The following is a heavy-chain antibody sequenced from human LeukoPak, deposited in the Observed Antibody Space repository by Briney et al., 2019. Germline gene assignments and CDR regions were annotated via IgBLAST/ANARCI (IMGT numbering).Heavy chain of an antibody. CDR3: ARAPGILTGKYYYYYYYMDV. CDR2: INPNSGGT. Sequence: ASVKVSCKASGYTFTTYYIHWVRQAPGQGLEWMGWINPNSGGTNYAQKFQGRVTMTRDTSISTAYMELSRLRSDDTAVYYCARAPGILTGKYYYYYYYMDVWGKGTTVTISS. D-gene: IGHD3-9*01. V-gene: IGHV1-2*02. J-gene: IGHJ6*03. CDR1: GYTFTTYY.